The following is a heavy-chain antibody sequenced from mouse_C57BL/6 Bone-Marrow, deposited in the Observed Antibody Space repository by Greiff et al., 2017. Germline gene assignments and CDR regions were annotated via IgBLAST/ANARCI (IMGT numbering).Heavy chain of an antibody. CDR2: IDPENGDT. CDR3: TTDDYDGYAMDY. V-gene: IGHV14-4*01. D-gene: IGHD2-4*01. J-gene: IGHJ4*01. CDR1: GFNIKDYY. Sequence: VQLQQSGAELVRPGASVKLSCTASGFNIKDYYMHWVKQRPEQGLEWIGWIDPENGDTEYASKFQGKATITADTSSNTAYLQLSSLTSEDTAVYYCTTDDYDGYAMDYWGQGTPVTVSS.